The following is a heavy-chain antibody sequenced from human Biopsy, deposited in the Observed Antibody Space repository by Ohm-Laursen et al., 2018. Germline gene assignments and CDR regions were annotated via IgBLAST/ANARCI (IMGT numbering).Heavy chain of an antibody. V-gene: IGHV4-34*01. D-gene: IGHD5-12*01. CDR2: INQSGST. J-gene: IGHJ6*02. Sequence: SDTLSLTCAVNGESSSGYFWNWIRQPPGKGLEWIGEINQSGSTKYNPSLKRRATLSEDSSNSQFSLRLTSVTAADTAIYYCARGSGYFKLDVWGQGTTVTVSS. CDR3: ARGSGYFKLDV. CDR1: GESSSGYF.